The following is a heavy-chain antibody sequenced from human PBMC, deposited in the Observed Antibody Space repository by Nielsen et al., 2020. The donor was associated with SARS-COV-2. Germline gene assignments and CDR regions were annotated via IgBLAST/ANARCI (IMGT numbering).Heavy chain of an antibody. CDR3: ARERMDTEGNYYYYGMDV. CDR1: GFTFSSYW. V-gene: IGHV3-7*01. CDR2: IKQDGSEK. J-gene: IGHJ6*02. Sequence: GGSLRLSCAASGFTFSSYWMSWVRQAPGKGLEWVANIKQDGSEKYYVDSVKGRFTISRDNAKNSLYLQMNSLRAEDTAVYYCARERMDTEGNYYYYGMDVWGQGTTVTVSS. D-gene: IGHD5-18*01.